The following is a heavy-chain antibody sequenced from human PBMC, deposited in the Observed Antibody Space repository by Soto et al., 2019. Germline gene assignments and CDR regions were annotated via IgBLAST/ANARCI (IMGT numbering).Heavy chain of an antibody. J-gene: IGHJ4*02. Sequence: GGSLRLSCAASGFTFRNYAIHWVRQAPGKGLERVALTSYDGNNEYYTDSVKGRFTISRDNSKNTLFLQMNSPRPEDTAVYYCAKDKGVFNWATSYFDYWGQGALVTVSS. CDR2: TSYDGNNE. V-gene: IGHV3-30*04. CDR1: GFTFRNYA. CDR3: AKDKGVFNWATSYFDY. D-gene: IGHD1-1*01.